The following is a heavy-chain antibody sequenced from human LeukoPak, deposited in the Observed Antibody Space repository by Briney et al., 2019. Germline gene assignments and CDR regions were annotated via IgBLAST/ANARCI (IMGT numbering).Heavy chain of an antibody. CDR2: ISGDGGAT. CDR3: AKGGYTYGGRLFDY. D-gene: IGHD5-18*01. J-gene: IGHJ4*02. Sequence: GGSLRLSCAASGFTFDDYVMHWVRQAPGKGLEWVPFISGDGGATYYADSAKGRFTISRDNGRKSLYLQMHSLRTEDTALYYCAKGGYTYGGRLFDYWSQGTLVTVSS. V-gene: IGHV3-43*02. CDR1: GFTFDDYV.